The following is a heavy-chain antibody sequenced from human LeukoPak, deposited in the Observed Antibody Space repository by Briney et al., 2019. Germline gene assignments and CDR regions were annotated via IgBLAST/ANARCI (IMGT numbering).Heavy chain of an antibody. CDR2: INPNSGDT. D-gene: IGHD2-2*02. Sequence: GASVKVSCKASGYIFTGYYMHWVRQAPGQGLEWMGWINPNSGDTNYAQKFQGRVTMTRDTSISTAYMELSRLRSDDTAVYYCARVGALDVVVPAAIPLGDYWGQGTLVTVSS. J-gene: IGHJ4*02. CDR1: GYIFTGYY. CDR3: ARVGALDVVVPAAIPLGDY. V-gene: IGHV1-2*02.